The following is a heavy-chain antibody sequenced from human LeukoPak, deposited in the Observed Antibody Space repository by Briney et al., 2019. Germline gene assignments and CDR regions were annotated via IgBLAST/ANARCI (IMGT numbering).Heavy chain of an antibody. CDR3: ARDDYGGNSGLFDY. D-gene: IGHD4-23*01. J-gene: IGHJ4*02. Sequence: ASVKVSCKATGYTFTAYYMHWVRQAPGQGLEWMGLINPSGSDTVYAQKFQGRVTVTTDTSTTTAYMELRSLRSDDTAVYYCARDDYGGNSGLFDYWGQGTLVTVSS. CDR1: GYTFTAYY. V-gene: IGHV1-46*01. CDR2: INPSGSDT.